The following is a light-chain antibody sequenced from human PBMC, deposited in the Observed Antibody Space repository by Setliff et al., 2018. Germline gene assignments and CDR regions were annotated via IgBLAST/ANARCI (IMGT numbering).Light chain of an antibody. CDR1: SSDVGAYNY. CDR2: DVS. Sequence: QSVLTQPASVSGSAGQSITISCTGTSSDVGAYNYVSWYQHYSGKAPKFVIYDVSNRPSGVSNRFSGSKSGNTASLTISGLQAEDEADYYCFSYTTTSSYVSGTGTKVTVL. J-gene: IGLJ1*01. CDR3: FSYTTTSSYV. V-gene: IGLV2-14*03.